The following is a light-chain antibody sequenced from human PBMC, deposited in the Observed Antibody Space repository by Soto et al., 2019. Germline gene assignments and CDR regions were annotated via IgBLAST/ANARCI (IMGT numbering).Light chain of an antibody. CDR1: SSDVGNYNL. V-gene: IGLV2-23*01. Sequence: QSVLTQPASVSGSPGQLITISCTGASSDVGNYNLVSWYQQHPREAPKLIIYEGSRRPSGFSNRFSGSKSGNTASLTISGLQAEDEADYYCCSYAGGSTWVFGGGTQLTVL. CDR3: CSYAGGSTWV. CDR2: EGS. J-gene: IGLJ3*02.